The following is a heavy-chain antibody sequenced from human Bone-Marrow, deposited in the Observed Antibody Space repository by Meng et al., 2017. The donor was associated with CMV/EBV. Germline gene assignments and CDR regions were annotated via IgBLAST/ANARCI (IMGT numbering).Heavy chain of an antibody. CDR2: ISSSSSTI. D-gene: IGHD5-12*01. CDR1: GFTFSDYY. V-gene: IGHV3-11*04. J-gene: IGHJ4*02. Sequence: GGSLRLSCAASGFTFSDYYMSWIRQAPGKGLEWVSYISSSSSTIYYADSVKGRFTISRDNAKNSLYLQMNSLRAEDTAVYYCARATSHIVAIYYFDYWGQGTLVTVSS. CDR3: ARATSHIVAIYYFDY.